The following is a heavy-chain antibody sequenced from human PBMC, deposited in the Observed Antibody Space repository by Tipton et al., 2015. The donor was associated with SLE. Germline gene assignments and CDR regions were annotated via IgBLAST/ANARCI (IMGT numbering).Heavy chain of an antibody. CDR3: ARPPNYDFWSGYSPDAFYI. Sequence: QLVQSGAEVKKPGEYLKIFCKGSGYSFTSYWIGGVHKMPGNCLEWMGIIYPGDSDTRYSPSFHCQFTISADKSISTAYLPWSSLKASATAMFYFARPPNYDFWSGYSPDAFYIWGQGTRFTVSS. D-gene: IGHD3-3*01. CDR1: GYSFTSYW. CDR2: IYPGDSDT. V-gene: IGHV5-51*03. J-gene: IGHJ3*02.